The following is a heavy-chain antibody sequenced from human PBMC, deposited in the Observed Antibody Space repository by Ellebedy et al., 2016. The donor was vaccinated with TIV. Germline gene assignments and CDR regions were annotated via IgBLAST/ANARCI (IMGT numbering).Heavy chain of an antibody. D-gene: IGHD3-16*01. CDR1: GGSISSYY. J-gene: IGHJ6*02. CDR3: ARDPVWDPDYYYGMDV. Sequence: SETLSLTXTVSGGSISSYYWSWIRQPPGKGLEWIGYIYYSGSTNYNPSLKSRVTISVDTSKNQFSLKLSSVTAADTAVYYCARDPVWDPDYYYGMDVWGQGTTVTVSS. CDR2: IYYSGST. V-gene: IGHV4-59*01.